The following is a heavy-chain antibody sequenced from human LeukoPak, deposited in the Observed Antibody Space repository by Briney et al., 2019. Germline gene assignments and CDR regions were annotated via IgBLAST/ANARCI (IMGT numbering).Heavy chain of an antibody. V-gene: IGHV1-69*05. J-gene: IGHJ6*03. CDR3: ARSLYGSGYYYYMDV. CDR2: IIPIFGTA. CDR1: GGTFSSYA. Sequence: GASVKVSCKASGGTFSSYAISWVRQAPGQGLEWMGGIIPIFGTANYAQKFQGRVTITTDESTSTAYMELSSLRSEDTAGYYCARSLYGSGYYYYMDVWGKGTTVTVSS. D-gene: IGHD3-10*01.